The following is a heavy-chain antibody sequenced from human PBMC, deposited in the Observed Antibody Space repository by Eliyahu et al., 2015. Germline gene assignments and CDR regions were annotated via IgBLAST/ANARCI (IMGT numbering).Heavy chain of an antibody. V-gene: IGHV4-31*03. Sequence: QVQLQESXPGLVKPSQTLSLXXTVSGASINXGDYYWTWXRQPPGKGLEWIGYIFYTGTTDYNPSLKSRVSISLDTSKSQFSLKLTSVTAADTAVYYCGRDRRGGFGESTWGQGTLVTVSS. CDR2: IFYTGTT. CDR3: GRDRRGGFGEST. J-gene: IGHJ4*02. D-gene: IGHD3-10*01. CDR1: GASINXGDYY.